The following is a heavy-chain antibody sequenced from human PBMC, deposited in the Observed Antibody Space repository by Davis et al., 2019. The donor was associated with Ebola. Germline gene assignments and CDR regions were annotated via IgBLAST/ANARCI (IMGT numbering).Heavy chain of an antibody. CDR2: LNSDGSST. CDR3: ARDVTMVQGVIAS. V-gene: IGHV3-74*01. CDR1: GFTFSSYW. D-gene: IGHD3-10*01. Sequence: GESLKISCAASGFTFSSYWMHWVRQAPGKGLVWVSRLNSDGSSTSYADSVKGRFTISRDNAKNTLYLQMNSLRAEDTAVYYCARDVTMVQGVIASWGQGTLVTVSS. J-gene: IGHJ5*02.